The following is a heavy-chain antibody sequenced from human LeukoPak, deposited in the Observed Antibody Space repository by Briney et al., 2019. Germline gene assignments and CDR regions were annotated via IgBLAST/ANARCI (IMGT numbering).Heavy chain of an antibody. J-gene: IGHJ5*02. V-gene: IGHV3-21*01. CDR2: ISSSSSYI. CDR3: ARDLVMVRGIGWFDP. CDR1: GFTFSSYS. D-gene: IGHD3-10*01. Sequence: PGGSLRLSCAASGFTFSSYSMNWVRQAPGKGLEWVSSISSSSSYIYYADSVKGRFTISRDNAKNSLYLQMNSLRAEDTAVYYCARDLVMVRGIGWFDPWGQGTLVTVFS.